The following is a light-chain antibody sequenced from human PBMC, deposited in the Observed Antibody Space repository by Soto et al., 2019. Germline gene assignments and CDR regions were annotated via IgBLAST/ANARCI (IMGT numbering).Light chain of an antibody. CDR2: DAS. Sequence: EIVLTQSPATLSLSPGERATLSCRASQNIRYYLAWYQQNPGQAPRLLIHDASNRATGIPARFSGSGSGTDFTLTISNLESEDFAVYYCQHRSKFGQGTRLEIK. CDR3: QHRSK. CDR1: QNIRYY. J-gene: IGKJ5*01. V-gene: IGKV3-11*01.